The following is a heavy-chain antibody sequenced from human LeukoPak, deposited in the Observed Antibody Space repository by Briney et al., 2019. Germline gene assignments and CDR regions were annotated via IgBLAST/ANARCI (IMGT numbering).Heavy chain of an antibody. Sequence: SETLSLTCTVSGGSISSYYWSWIRQPPGEGLEWIGYIYYSGSTNYNPSLKSRVTISVDTSKNQFSLKLSSVTAADTAVYYCARAGPVGATRGVLDYWGQGTLVTVSS. CDR2: IYYSGST. J-gene: IGHJ4*02. CDR3: ARAGPVGATRGVLDY. CDR1: GGSISSYY. V-gene: IGHV4-59*01. D-gene: IGHD1-26*01.